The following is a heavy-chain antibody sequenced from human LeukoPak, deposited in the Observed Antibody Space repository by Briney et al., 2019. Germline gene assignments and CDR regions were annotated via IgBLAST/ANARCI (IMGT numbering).Heavy chain of an antibody. CDR1: RFTFSSYA. Sequence: GGSLRLSCAASRFTFSSYAMSWVRQAPGKGLEWVSTIGGGGTSTYYADSVKGRFTVSRDNSKNTLYLQMNSLRAEDTATYYCAKSPLGYCSGGSCYLYFDYWGQGTLVTVSS. CDR2: IGGGGTST. D-gene: IGHD2-15*01. J-gene: IGHJ4*02. CDR3: AKSPLGYCSGGSCYLYFDY. V-gene: IGHV3-23*01.